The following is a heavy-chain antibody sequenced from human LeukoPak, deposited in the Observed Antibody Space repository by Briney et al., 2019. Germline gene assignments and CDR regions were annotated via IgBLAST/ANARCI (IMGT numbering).Heavy chain of an antibody. Sequence: SETLSLTCTVSGGSISSYYWSWIRQPPGKGLEWIGYIYYSGSTNYNPPLKSRVTISVDTSKNQFSLKLTSVTAADTAVYYCARLGRQNTFDYWGQGTLVTVSS. CDR1: GGSISSYY. CDR2: IYYSGST. V-gene: IGHV4-59*01. J-gene: IGHJ4*02. CDR3: ARLGRQNTFDY. D-gene: IGHD2/OR15-2a*01.